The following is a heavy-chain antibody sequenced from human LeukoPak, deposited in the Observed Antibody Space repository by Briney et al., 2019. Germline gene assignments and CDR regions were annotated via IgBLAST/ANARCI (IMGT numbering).Heavy chain of an antibody. CDR2: IYTSGST. D-gene: IGHD4-17*01. Sequence: SQTLSLTCTVSGGSISSGSYYWSWIRQPAGKGLEWIGRIYTSGSTNYNPSLKSRVTISVDTSKNQFSLRLSSVTAADTAVYYCANYGDYQGAYWGQGTLVTVSS. V-gene: IGHV4-61*02. CDR1: GGSISSGSYY. CDR3: ANYGDYQGAY. J-gene: IGHJ4*02.